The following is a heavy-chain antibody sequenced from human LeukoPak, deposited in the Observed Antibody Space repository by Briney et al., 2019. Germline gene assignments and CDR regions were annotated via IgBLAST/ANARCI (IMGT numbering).Heavy chain of an antibody. CDR3: ARARKDGYSYGDFDY. CDR1: GGSISSGGYS. D-gene: IGHD5-18*01. CDR2: IYHSGST. V-gene: IGHV4-30-2*01. J-gene: IGHJ4*02. Sequence: PSQTLSLTCAVSGGSISSGGYSWSWLRQPPGKGLEWLGYIYHSGSTYYNPSLKSRVTISVDRSKNQFSLKLSPVTAADTAVYYCARARKDGYSYGDFDYWGQGTLVTVSS.